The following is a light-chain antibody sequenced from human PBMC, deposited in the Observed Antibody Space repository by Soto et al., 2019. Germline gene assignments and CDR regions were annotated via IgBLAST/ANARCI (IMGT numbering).Light chain of an antibody. CDR1: QNIRNY. V-gene: IGKV1-39*01. Sequence: DIQMTQSPSSLSASVGDRVTITCRASQNIRNYLNWYQQKPGDAPKLLIYAASTLQGAVPSRFSCSGSGTDFTLTISSLQPEDFATYHCQQGHSTPYTFGQGTRLEI. J-gene: IGKJ2*01. CDR3: QQGHSTPYT. CDR2: AAS.